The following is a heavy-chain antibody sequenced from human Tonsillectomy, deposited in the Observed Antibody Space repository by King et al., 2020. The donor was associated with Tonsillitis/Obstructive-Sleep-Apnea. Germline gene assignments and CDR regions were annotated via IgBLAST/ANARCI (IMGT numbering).Heavy chain of an antibody. CDR2: IYWDDDK. CDR1: GFSLSTSGVG. J-gene: IGHJ4*02. Sequence: ITLKESGPTLVKPTQTLTLTCTFSGFSLSTSGVGVGWIRQPPGKALEWLALIYWDDDKRYSPSLKSRLTITKDTSKKQVDLTMTNMDPMDTAPYYCAHASTTPPAESVYYFDYWGQGPLVTVSS. V-gene: IGHV2-5*02. D-gene: IGHD1-14*01. CDR3: AHASTTPPAESVYYFDY.